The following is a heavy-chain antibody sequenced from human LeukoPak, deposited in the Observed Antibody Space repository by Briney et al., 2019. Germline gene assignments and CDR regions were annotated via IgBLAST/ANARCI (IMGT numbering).Heavy chain of an antibody. CDR1: GGSMSSYY. J-gene: IGHJ6*02. CDR3: ARSQPYYYYHGMDV. CDR2: IYYSGST. V-gene: IGHV4-59*01. Sequence: PSETLSLTCTVSGGSMSSYYWSWIRQPPGKGLEWIGYIYYSGSTNYNPSLKSRVTISGDTSKNQFSLKLSSVTAADTAVYYCARSQPYYYYHGMDVWGQGTTVTVSS.